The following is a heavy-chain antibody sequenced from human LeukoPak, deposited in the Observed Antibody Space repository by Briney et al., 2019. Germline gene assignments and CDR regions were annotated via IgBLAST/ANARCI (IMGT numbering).Heavy chain of an antibody. CDR1: GFTFSSYW. CDR2: INSDGSST. CDR3: ARYSSMVRGVSAPGY. D-gene: IGHD3-10*01. Sequence: GGSLRLSCAASGFTFSSYWMQWVRQAPGKGLVWVSRINSDGSSTSYADSVRGRFTISRDNAKNTPDLQMTSLRAEDTAVYYCARYSSMVRGVSAPGYGGQGTLDTVSS. J-gene: IGHJ4*02. V-gene: IGHV3-74*01.